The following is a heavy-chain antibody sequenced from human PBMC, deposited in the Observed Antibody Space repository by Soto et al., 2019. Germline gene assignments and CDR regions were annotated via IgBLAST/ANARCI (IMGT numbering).Heavy chain of an antibody. Sequence: SETLSLTCTVSGGSISSGGYYWSWIRQHPGKGLEWIGYIYYSGSTYYNPSLKSRVTISVDTSKNQFSLKLSSVAAADTAVYYCARESKGMVYARNDAFDIWGQGTMVTVSS. CDR3: ARESKGMVYARNDAFDI. J-gene: IGHJ3*02. CDR1: GGSISSGGYY. V-gene: IGHV4-31*03. D-gene: IGHD2-8*01. CDR2: IYYSGST.